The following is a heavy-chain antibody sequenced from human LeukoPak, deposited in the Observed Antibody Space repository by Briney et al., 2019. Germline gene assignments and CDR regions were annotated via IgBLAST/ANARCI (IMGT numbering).Heavy chain of an antibody. CDR3: TSNLYCSTSSCYTLDN. Sequence: GGSLRRSCAASGFTFSNGWMSWVRQAPGKGLEGVGRIKSKSERGTTDYAAPVKGRFTISRDGSTNTVYLHMNSLKTEDTAVYFCTSNLYCSTSSCYTLDNWGQGTLVAVSP. J-gene: IGHJ4*02. CDR1: GFTFSNGW. D-gene: IGHD2-2*02. CDR2: IKSKSERGTT. V-gene: IGHV3-15*01.